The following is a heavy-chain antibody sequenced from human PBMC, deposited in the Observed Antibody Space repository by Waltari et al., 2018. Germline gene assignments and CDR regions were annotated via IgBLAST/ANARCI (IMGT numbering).Heavy chain of an antibody. CDR2: INHSGST. CDR1: GGSFSGYY. J-gene: IGHJ3*02. D-gene: IGHD3-9*01. CDR3: ARGRYRERAFDI. V-gene: IGHV4-34*01. Sequence: QVQLQQWGAGLLKPSETLSLTCAVYGGSFSGYYWSWIRQPPGKGLEWIGEINHSGSTNYNPALKSRVTISVDTSKNQFSLKLSSVTAADTAVYYCARGRYRERAFDIWGQGTMVTVSS.